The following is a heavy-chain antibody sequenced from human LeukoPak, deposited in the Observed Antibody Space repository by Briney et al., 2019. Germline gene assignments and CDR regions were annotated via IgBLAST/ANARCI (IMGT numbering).Heavy chain of an antibody. CDR2: IGTTGTT. V-gene: IGHV4-61*02. CDR3: ARTFMVRGIIDAFDI. D-gene: IGHD3-10*01. CDR1: SGSIRSACYY. Sequence: SETLSLTCTVSSGSIRSACYYWTWIRQPAGKGLEWIGRIGTTGTTNYNPSLKSRVTISIDTSKNHFSLKLTSVTAADTAVYYCARTFMVRGIIDAFDIWGQGTMVTVSS. J-gene: IGHJ3*02.